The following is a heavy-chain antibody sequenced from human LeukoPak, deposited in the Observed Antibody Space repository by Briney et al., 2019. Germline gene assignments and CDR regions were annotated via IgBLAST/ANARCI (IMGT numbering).Heavy chain of an antibody. V-gene: IGHV3-23*03. CDR3: AKDWSDFWSGFPTTDAFDI. CDR2: IYSGGST. J-gene: IGHJ3*02. D-gene: IGHD3-3*01. Sequence: PGGSLRLSCAASGFTFSSYGMSWVRQAPGKGLEWVSVIYSGGSTYYADSVKGRFTISRDNSKNTLYLQMNSLRAEDTAVYYCAKDWSDFWSGFPTTDAFDIWGQGTMVTVSS. CDR1: GFTFSSYG.